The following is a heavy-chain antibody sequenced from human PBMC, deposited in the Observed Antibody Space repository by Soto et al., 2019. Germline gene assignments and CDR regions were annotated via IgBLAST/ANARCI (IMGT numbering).Heavy chain of an antibody. CDR3: AADSAKVLGYYRYYYMGD. V-gene: IGHV1-58*02. CDR2: IVVGSGNT. CDR1: GFTFTSSA. D-gene: IGHD2-15*01. Sequence: SVKVSCKASGFTFTSSAMQWVRQARGQRLEWIGWIVVGSGNTNYAQKFQERVTITRDMSTSTAYMELSSLRSEDTAVYYCAADSAKVLGYYRYYYMGDWGKGTTVPAPS. J-gene: IGHJ6*03.